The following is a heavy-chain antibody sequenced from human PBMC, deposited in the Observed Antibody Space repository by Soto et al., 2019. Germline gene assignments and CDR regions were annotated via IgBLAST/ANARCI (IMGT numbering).Heavy chain of an antibody. CDR3: ARRGSPPDAYQLLHRLYGMDV. CDR1: GYSFTSYW. D-gene: IGHD2-2*01. J-gene: IGHJ6*02. CDR2: IYPGDSDT. V-gene: IGHV5-51*01. Sequence: PGESLKISCKGSGYSFTSYWIGWVRQMPGKGLEWMGIIYPGDSDTRYSPSFQGQVTISADKSISTAYLQWSSLKASDTAMYYCARRGSPPDAYQLLHRLYGMDVWGQGTTVTVSS.